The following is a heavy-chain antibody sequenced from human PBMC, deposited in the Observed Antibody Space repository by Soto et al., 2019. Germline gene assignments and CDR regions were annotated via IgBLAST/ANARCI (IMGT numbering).Heavy chain of an antibody. J-gene: IGHJ4*02. CDR3: ARQRTTVVTQAYFDH. CDR1: GYIFTDYY. Sequence: ASVKVSCKTSGYIFTDYYIHWVRQAPGQGLEWMGWINPNSGGTNYAQKFQDWVTMTRDTSINTAYMEVNRLRSDDTAVYYCARQRTTVVTQAYFDHWGQGALVTVSS. V-gene: IGHV1-2*04. CDR2: INPNSGGT. D-gene: IGHD2-21*02.